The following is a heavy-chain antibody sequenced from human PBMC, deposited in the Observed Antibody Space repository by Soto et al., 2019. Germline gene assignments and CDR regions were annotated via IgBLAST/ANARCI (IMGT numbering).Heavy chain of an antibody. CDR1: GGSISSSSYY. CDR2: IYYSGST. V-gene: IGHV4-39*01. Sequence: QLQLQESGPGLVKPSETLSLTCTVSGGSISSSSYYWGWIRQPPGKGLEWIGSIYYSGSTYYNPSLKSRVTISVDTSKNQFSLKLSSVTAADTAVYYCARTRADPKYYYFYYGMDVWGQGTTVTVSS. CDR3: ARTRADPKYYYFYYGMDV. J-gene: IGHJ6*02. D-gene: IGHD2-2*01.